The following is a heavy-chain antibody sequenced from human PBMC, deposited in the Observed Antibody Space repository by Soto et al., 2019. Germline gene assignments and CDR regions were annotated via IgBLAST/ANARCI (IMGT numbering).Heavy chain of an antibody. CDR3: ARGTGDMDV. Sequence: PSETLSLTCAVYGGSFSGYYCSWIRQPPGKGLEWIGEINHSGITNYNPSLKSRVTISVDTSKNQFSLKLSSVTAADAAVYYCARGTGDMDVWGQGTKVNVS. CDR2: INHSGIT. D-gene: IGHD7-27*01. CDR1: GGSFSGYY. V-gene: IGHV4-34*01. J-gene: IGHJ6*02.